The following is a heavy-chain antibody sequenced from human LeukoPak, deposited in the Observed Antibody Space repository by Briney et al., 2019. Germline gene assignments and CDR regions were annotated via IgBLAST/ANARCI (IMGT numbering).Heavy chain of an antibody. V-gene: IGHV3-23*01. Sequence: GGSLRLSCAASGFTFSSYAMCWVRQAPGRGLEWVSTISGSGGSTYYADSVKGRFTISRDNSKNTLYLQMNSLSAEDTAVYYCWIVVVITGINYWGQGTLVTVSS. J-gene: IGHJ4*02. CDR1: GFTFSSYA. CDR3: WIVVVITGINY. D-gene: IGHD3-22*01. CDR2: ISGSGGST.